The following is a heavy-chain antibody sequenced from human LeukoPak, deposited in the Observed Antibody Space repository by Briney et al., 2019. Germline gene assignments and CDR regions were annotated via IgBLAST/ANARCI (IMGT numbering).Heavy chain of an antibody. V-gene: IGHV3-33*01. Sequence: PGGSLRLSCAASGFTFSSHGMHWVRQAPGKGLEWVAVIWYDGSDKYYADSVKGRFTISRDNSKSTLYLQMNSLRAEDTAVYYCARDKGVWSPDYWGQGTLVTVSS. CDR2: IWYDGSDK. J-gene: IGHJ4*02. CDR3: ARDKGVWSPDY. CDR1: GFTFSSHG. D-gene: IGHD2-8*01.